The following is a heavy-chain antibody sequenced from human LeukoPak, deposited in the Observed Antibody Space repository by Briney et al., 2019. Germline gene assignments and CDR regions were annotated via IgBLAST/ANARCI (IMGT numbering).Heavy chain of an antibody. Sequence: SETLSLTCTVSGGSISSGGYYWSWIRQHPGKGLEWIGYIYYSGSTYYNPSLKSRVTISVDTSKNQFSLKLSSVTAADTAVYYCARSGGSSPVGATEFDYWGQGTLVTVSS. CDR2: IYYSGST. V-gene: IGHV4-31*03. CDR1: GGSISSGGYY. D-gene: IGHD1-26*01. J-gene: IGHJ4*02. CDR3: ARSGGSSPVGATEFDY.